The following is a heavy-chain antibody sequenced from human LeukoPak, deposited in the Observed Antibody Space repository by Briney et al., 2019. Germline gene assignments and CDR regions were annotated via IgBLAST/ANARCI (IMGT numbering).Heavy chain of an antibody. J-gene: IGHJ4*02. CDR3: ATTARGSYYFDY. D-gene: IGHD1-26*01. CDR1: GYTLTELS. V-gene: IGHV1-24*01. CDR2: FDPEDGET. Sequence: ASVKVSCKVSGYTLTELSMHWVRQAPGKGLEWMGGFDPEDGETIYAQKFQGRVTMTEDTSTDTAYMELSSLRSEDTAVYYCATTARGSYYFDYWGQGTLVTVSS.